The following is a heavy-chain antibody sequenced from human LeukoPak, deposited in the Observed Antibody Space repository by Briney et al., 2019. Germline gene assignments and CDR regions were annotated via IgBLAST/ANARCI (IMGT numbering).Heavy chain of an antibody. Sequence: GGSLRLSCAASGFTFSSYWMSWVRQAPGKGLEWVANIKQDGSEKYYVDSVKGRFTISRDNAKNSLYLQMNGLRAEDTAVYYCARDHDYSNYVWFDPWGQGTLVTVSS. CDR2: IKQDGSEK. CDR3: ARDHDYSNYVWFDP. CDR1: GFTFSSYW. J-gene: IGHJ5*02. D-gene: IGHD4-11*01. V-gene: IGHV3-7*01.